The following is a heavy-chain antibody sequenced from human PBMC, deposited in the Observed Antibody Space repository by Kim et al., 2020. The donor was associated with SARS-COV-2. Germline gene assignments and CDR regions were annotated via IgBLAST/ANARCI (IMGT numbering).Heavy chain of an antibody. J-gene: IGHJ4*02. D-gene: IGHD3-22*01. Sequence: SETLSLTCTVSGGSISSSSYYWGWIRQPPGKGLEWIGSIYYSGSTYYNPSLKSRVTISVDTSKNQFSLKLSSVTAADTAVYYCVQSPPVYYDSSGYYLFDYWGQGTLVTVSS. CDR2: IYYSGST. CDR3: VQSPPVYYDSSGYYLFDY. CDR1: GGSISSSSYY. V-gene: IGHV4-39*01.